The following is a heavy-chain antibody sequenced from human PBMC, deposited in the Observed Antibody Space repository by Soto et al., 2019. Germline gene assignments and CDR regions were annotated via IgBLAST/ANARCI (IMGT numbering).Heavy chain of an antibody. Sequence: ASVKVLSKAPGHTFTSYCTRWLLQAPGQRLYWMGWISAYNRNTNYAQKLHVRVIMTTDTSTSKAYVELRSLRSDVTAVYYCARLGGSFGVVIISYYYYGMDVWGQGTTVTVSS. D-gene: IGHD3-3*01. V-gene: IGHV1-18*04. J-gene: IGHJ6*02. CDR1: GHTFTSYC. CDR3: ARLGGSFGVVIISYYYYGMDV. CDR2: ISAYNRNT.